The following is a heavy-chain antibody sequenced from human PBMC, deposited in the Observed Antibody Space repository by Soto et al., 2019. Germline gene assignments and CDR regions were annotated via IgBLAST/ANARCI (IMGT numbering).Heavy chain of an antibody. V-gene: IGHV3-33*01. CDR3: ARDSVATLKYYYYGMDV. J-gene: IGHJ6*02. Sequence: QVQLVESGGGVVQPGRSLRLSCAASGFTFSSYGMHWVRQAPGKGLEWVAVIWYDGSNKYYADSVKGRITISRDNSKNTLYLQMNSLRAEDTAVYYCARDSVATLKYYYYGMDVWGQGTTVTVSS. CDR1: GFTFSSYG. D-gene: IGHD5-12*01. CDR2: IWYDGSNK.